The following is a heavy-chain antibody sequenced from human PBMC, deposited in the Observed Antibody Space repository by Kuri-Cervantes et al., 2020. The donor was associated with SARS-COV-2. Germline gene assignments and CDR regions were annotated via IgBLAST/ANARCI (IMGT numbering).Heavy chain of an antibody. V-gene: IGHV3-23*01. Sequence: GGSLRLSCAASGFIFSSYAMSWVRQAPGKGLEWVSAISGSGGSTYYADSVKGRFTISRDNSKNTLYLQMNSLRAEDTAVYYCAKVFRPSDEGFDYWGQGTLVTVSS. D-gene: IGHD1-26*01. CDR3: AKVFRPSDEGFDY. CDR2: ISGSGGST. CDR1: GFIFSSYA. J-gene: IGHJ4*02.